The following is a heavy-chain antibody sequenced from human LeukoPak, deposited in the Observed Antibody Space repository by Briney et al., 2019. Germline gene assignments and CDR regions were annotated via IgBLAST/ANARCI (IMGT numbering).Heavy chain of an antibody. CDR3: ARGVGYSYGYIDYYMDV. CDR2: ISAYNGNT. J-gene: IGHJ6*03. V-gene: IGHV1-18*01. CDR1: GYTFTSYG. D-gene: IGHD5-18*01. Sequence: ASVKVSCKASGYTFTSYGISWVRQAPGQGLEWMGWISAYNGNTNYAQKLQGRITMTTDTSTSTAYMELRSLRSDDTAVYYCARGVGYSYGYIDYYMDVWGKGTTVTVSS.